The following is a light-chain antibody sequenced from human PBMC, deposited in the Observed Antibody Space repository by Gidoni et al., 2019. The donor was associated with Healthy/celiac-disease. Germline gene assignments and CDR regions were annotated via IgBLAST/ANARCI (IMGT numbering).Light chain of an antibody. CDR1: QSISSY. J-gene: IGKJ3*01. CDR2: V. Sequence: DIQMTQSTSSLSASVGDRVTITCRASQSISSYLNWHQQKPGKAPKLLIYVELQSGVPSRFGSSGSGTDFTLTISGLQPEDFATYYCQQSYSTPLFGPGTKVDI. V-gene: IGKV1-39*01. CDR3: QQSYSTPL.